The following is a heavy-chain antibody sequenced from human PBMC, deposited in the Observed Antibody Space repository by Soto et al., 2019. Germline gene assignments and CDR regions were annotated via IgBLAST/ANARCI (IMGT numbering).Heavy chain of an antibody. Sequence: SETLSLTCTISGGSIIISYWSWIRQPPGKGLEWSGYVYYSGSTNYNPSLKSRVTISVDTSKNQFSLKLSSVTAADTAVYYCARRYGYSFDYWGQGTLVTVSS. D-gene: IGHD1-1*01. CDR1: GGSIIISY. V-gene: IGHV4-59*08. CDR3: ARRYGYSFDY. J-gene: IGHJ4*02. CDR2: VYYSGST.